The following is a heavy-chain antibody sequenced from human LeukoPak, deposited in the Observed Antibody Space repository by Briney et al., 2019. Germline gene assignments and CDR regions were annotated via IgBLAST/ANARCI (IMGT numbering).Heavy chain of an antibody. CDR1: GFSFSGSA. D-gene: IGHD6-13*01. CDR3: TRHGEGGQQLVRYWFDP. V-gene: IGHV3-73*01. CDR2: IRSKANSYAT. J-gene: IGHJ5*02. Sequence: GGSLRLSCAASGFSFSGSAMHWVRQASWKGLEWVGRIRSKANSYATAYAASVKGRFTISRDDSKNTAYLQMNSLKTEDTAVYYCTRHGEGGQQLVRYWFDPWGQGTLVTVSS.